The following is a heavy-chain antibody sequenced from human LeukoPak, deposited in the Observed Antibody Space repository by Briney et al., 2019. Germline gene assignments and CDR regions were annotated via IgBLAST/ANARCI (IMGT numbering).Heavy chain of an antibody. CDR1: GGSFSGYY. CDR2: IYYSGST. CDR3: AREEIRSWFDP. J-gene: IGHJ5*02. D-gene: IGHD5-24*01. V-gene: IGHV4-59*01. Sequence: SETLSLTCAVYGGSFSGYYWSWIRQPPGKGLEWIGYIYYSGSTNYNPSLKSRVTISVDTSKNQFSLKLSSATAADTAVYYCAREEIRSWFDPWGQGTLVTVSS.